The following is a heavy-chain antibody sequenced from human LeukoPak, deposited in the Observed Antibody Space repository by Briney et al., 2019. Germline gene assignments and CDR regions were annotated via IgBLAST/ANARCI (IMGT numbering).Heavy chain of an antibody. V-gene: IGHV4-59*01. J-gene: IGHJ4*02. D-gene: IGHD7-27*01. CDR3: ATGRRAGEYLDY. Sequence: PSETLSLTCTVSGGSISSYYWSWIRQPPGKGLEWIGYIYYSGSTNYNPSLKSRVTISVDTSKNQFSLKLSSVTAADTAVYYCATGRRAGEYLDYWGQGTLVTVSS. CDR2: IYYSGST. CDR1: GGSISSYY.